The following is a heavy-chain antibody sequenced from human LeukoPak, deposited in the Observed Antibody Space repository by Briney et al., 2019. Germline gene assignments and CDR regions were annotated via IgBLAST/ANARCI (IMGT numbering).Heavy chain of an antibody. V-gene: IGHV4-34*01. J-gene: IGHJ4*02. D-gene: IGHD5-24*01. Sequence: GSLRLSCAASGFTFSTYAISWIRQPPGKGLEWIGEINHSGSTNYNPSLKSRVTISVDTSKNQFSLKLSSVTAADTAVYYCARQWLRGRDGYNRDYWGQGTLVTVSS. CDR3: ARQWLRGRDGYNRDY. CDR1: GFTFSTYA. CDR2: INHSGST.